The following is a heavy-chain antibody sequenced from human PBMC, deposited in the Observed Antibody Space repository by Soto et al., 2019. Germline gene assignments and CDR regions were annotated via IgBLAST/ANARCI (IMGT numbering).Heavy chain of an antibody. J-gene: IGHJ1*01. CDR2: ISAYNGNT. Sequence: GSAKVSCKASGYTFTSYGISWVRQAPGQGLEWMGWISAYNGNTNYAQKLQGRVTMTTDTSTSTAYMELRSLRSDDTAVYYCASAYYDFWSGYPTPLQYFHHWGKGNLVTVSA. CDR3: ASAYYDFWSGYPTPLQYFHH. V-gene: IGHV1-18*04. CDR1: GYTFTSYG. D-gene: IGHD3-3*01.